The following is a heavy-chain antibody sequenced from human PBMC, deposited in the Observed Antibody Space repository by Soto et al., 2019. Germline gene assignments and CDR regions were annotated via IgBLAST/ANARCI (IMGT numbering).Heavy chain of an antibody. V-gene: IGHV3-30-3*01. CDR1: GFTFSSYA. CDR2: ISYDGSNK. CDR3: ARDLYSSSSGFTGYYYYYGMDV. J-gene: IGHJ6*02. D-gene: IGHD6-6*01. Sequence: GGSLRLSCAASGFTFSSYAMHWVRQAPGKGLEWVAVISYDGSNKYYADSVKGRFTISRDNSKNTLYLQMNSLRAEDTAVYYCARDLYSSSSGFTGYYYYYGMDVWGQGTTVTVSS.